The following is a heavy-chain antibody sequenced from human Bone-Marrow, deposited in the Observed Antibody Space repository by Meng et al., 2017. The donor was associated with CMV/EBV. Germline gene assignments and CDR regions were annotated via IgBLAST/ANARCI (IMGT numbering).Heavy chain of an antibody. CDR2: MNPNSGNT. J-gene: IGHJ6*02. D-gene: IGHD4-23*01. CDR3: ARGASDYGGNAWVYYGMDV. CDR1: GYTFTSYD. V-gene: IGHV1-8*01. Sequence: ASVKVSCKASGYTFTSYDINWVRQATGQGLEWMGWMNPNSGNTGYAQKFQGRVTMAKNTSISTAYMELSSLRSEDTAVYYCARGASDYGGNAWVYYGMDVWGQGTTVTVSS.